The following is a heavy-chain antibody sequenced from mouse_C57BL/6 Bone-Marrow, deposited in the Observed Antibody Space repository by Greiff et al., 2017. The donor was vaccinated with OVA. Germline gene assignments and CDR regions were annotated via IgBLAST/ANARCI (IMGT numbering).Heavy chain of an antibody. CDR2: INPSSGYT. CDR1: GYTFTSYT. CDR3: ARPWFAY. V-gene: IGHV1-4*01. Sequence: QVQLKESGAELARPGASVKMSCKASGYTFTSYTMHWVKQRPGQGLEWIGYINPSSGYTKYNQKFKDKATLTADKSSSTAYMQLSRLTSEDSAVYYCARPWFAYWGQGTLVTVSA. J-gene: IGHJ3*01.